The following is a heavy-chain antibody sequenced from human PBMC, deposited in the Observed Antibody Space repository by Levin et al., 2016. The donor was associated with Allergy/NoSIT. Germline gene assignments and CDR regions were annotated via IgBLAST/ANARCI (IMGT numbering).Heavy chain of an antibody. D-gene: IGHD3-16*01. Sequence: VRQMPGKGLEWMGIIYPGDSDTRYSPSFQGQVTISADKSISTAYLQWSSLKASDTAMYYCARHTGGDTLRRGYYYGMDVWGQGTTVTVSS. CDR3: ARHTGGDTLRRGYYYGMDV. CDR2: IYPGDSDT. J-gene: IGHJ6*02. V-gene: IGHV5-51*01.